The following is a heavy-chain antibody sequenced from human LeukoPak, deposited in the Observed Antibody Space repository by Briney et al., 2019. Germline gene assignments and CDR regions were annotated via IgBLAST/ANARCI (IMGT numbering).Heavy chain of an antibody. Sequence: PSETLSLTCTVSGGSVSSYYWSWIRQPPGKGLGWIGFIYYSWSTNYTPSLKGRVTISVDTPKNQSSLKLNSVTAADTAVYYCARFLSDSSGWNAAAFDIWGQGTMVTVSS. J-gene: IGHJ3*02. V-gene: IGHV4-59*02. D-gene: IGHD6-19*01. CDR3: ARFLSDSSGWNAAAFDI. CDR1: GGSVSSYY. CDR2: IYYSWST.